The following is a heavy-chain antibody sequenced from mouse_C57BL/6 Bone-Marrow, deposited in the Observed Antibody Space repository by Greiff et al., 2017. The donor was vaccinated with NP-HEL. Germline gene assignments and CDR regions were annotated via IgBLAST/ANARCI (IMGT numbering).Heavy chain of an antibody. V-gene: IGHV1-53*01. CDR1: GYTFTSYW. CDR3: ATPLYYGSSSWYFDV. J-gene: IGHJ1*03. D-gene: IGHD1-1*01. CDR2: INPSNGGT. Sequence: VQLKQPGTELVKPGASVKLSCKASGYTFTSYWMHWVKQRPGQGLEWIGNINPSNGGTNYNEKFKSKATLTVYKSSSTAYMQLSSLTSEDSAVYYCATPLYYGSSSWYFDVWGTGTTVTVSS.